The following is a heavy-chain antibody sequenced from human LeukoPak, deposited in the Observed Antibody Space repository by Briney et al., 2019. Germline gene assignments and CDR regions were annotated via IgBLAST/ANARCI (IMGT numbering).Heavy chain of an antibody. CDR2: ICGSGDST. V-gene: IGHV3-23*01. CDR1: GFTFSSYV. Sequence: GGPLRLSCAASGFTFSSYVMHWVRQAPGKGLEWVSVICGSGDSTYYADSVKGRFTISRDNSKNTLYLQMNSLRADDTAVYYCACSNWFDPWGQGTLVTVSS. D-gene: IGHD2-8*01. J-gene: IGHJ5*02. CDR3: ACSNWFDP.